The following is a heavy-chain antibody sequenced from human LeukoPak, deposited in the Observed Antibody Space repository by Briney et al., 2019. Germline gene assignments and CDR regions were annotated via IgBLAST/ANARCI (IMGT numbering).Heavy chain of an antibody. CDR1: GYTLTELS. J-gene: IGHJ5*02. CDR3: ATGGSSWAYNWFDP. V-gene: IGHV1-24*01. Sequence: ASVKVSCKVSGYTLTELSMHWVRQAPGKGLEWMGGFDPEDGETIYAQKFQGRVTMTEDTSTDTAYMELSSLRSEDTAVYYCATGGSSWAYNWFDPWGQGTPVTVSS. D-gene: IGHD6-13*01. CDR2: FDPEDGET.